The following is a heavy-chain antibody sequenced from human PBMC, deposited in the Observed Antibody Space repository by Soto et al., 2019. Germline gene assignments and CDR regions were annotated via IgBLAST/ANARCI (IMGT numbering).Heavy chain of an antibody. CDR2: ISSSGSPL. Sequence: EVQLEESGGGLVQPGGSLRLSCAASGFTFSSFSMNWVRQAPGKGLEWVSFISSSGSPLYYADSVKGRFTISRDNAKNSLYLQMNSLRDEDTALYYCARVAYSYGRNDSWGQGTLVTVSS. V-gene: IGHV3-48*02. D-gene: IGHD5-18*01. CDR3: ARVAYSYGRNDS. J-gene: IGHJ4*02. CDR1: GFTFSSFS.